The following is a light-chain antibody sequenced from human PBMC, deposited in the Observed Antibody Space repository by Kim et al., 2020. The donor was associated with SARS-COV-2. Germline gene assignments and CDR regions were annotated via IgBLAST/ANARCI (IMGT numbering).Light chain of an antibody. Sequence: GQGVTMSCTGSRSNIGGNTVTWYQQFPGTAPKVVISRNDERPSGLSDRFSGSKSGTSASLAISGLQSEDEADYYCATWDDRLKGVVFGGGTRLTVL. CDR2: RND. CDR1: RSNIGGNT. CDR3: ATWDDRLKGVV. J-gene: IGLJ3*02. V-gene: IGLV1-44*01.